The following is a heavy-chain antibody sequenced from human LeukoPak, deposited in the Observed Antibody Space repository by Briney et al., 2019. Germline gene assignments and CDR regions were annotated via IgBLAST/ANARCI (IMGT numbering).Heavy chain of an antibody. D-gene: IGHD3-9*01. Sequence: ASVKVSCKASGYTFTSYDINWVRQATGQGLEWMGWMNPNSGNTGYAQKLQGRVTMTRNTSISTAYMELSSLRSEDTAVYYCARGWVLRYFDWLSPSMYYGMDVWGQGTTVTVSS. J-gene: IGHJ6*02. CDR1: GYTFTSYD. CDR3: ARGWVLRYFDWLSPSMYYGMDV. V-gene: IGHV1-8*01. CDR2: MNPNSGNT.